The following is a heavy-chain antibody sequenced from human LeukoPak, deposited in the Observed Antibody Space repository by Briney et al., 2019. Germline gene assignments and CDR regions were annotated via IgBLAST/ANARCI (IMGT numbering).Heavy chain of an antibody. CDR3: AKGAIPYYYYNMDV. V-gene: IGHV3-7*01. D-gene: IGHD2-2*02. Sequence: PGGSLRLSCAASGFTFSDSWMSWVRQAPEKGLEWVANIKPDGSEKHSVDSVKGRFTISRDNAKSSLYLQMNSLRAEDTAVYYCAKGAIPYYYYNMDVWDQGTTVTVSS. J-gene: IGHJ6*02. CDR1: GFTFSDSW. CDR2: IKPDGSEK.